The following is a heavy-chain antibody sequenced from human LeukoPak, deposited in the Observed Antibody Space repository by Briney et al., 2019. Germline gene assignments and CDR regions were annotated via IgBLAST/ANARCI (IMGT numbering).Heavy chain of an antibody. D-gene: IGHD3-9*01. CDR3: ATLNDILTGYRYFDY. J-gene: IGHJ4*02. Sequence: PSGTLSLTCTVSGGSISSYYWSWIRQPPGKGLEWIGYIYYSGSTNYNPSLKSRVTISVDTSKNQFSLKLSSVTAADTAVYYCATLNDILTGYRYFDYWGQGTLVTVSS. CDR2: IYYSGST. V-gene: IGHV4-59*01. CDR1: GGSISSYY.